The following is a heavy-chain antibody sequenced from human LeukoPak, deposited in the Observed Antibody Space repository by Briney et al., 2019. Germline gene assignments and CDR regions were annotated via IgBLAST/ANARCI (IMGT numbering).Heavy chain of an antibody. CDR3: ATQGIAARREYYYYYYMDV. Sequence: GASVKVSCKVSEYTLTELSMHWVRQAPGKGLEWMGGFDPEDGETIYAQKFQGRVTMTEDTSTDTAYMELSSLRSEDTAVYYCATQGIAARREYYYYYYMDVWGKGTTVTVSS. J-gene: IGHJ6*03. V-gene: IGHV1-24*01. CDR1: EYTLTELS. CDR2: FDPEDGET. D-gene: IGHD6-6*01.